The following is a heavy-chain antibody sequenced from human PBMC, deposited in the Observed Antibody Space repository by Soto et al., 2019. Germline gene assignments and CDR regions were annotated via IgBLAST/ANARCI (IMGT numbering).Heavy chain of an antibody. Sequence: EVQLLESGGGLVQPGGSLRLSCAASGFTFSSYAMSWVRQAPGKGLEWVSAISGSGGTIYYADSVKGRFTFSRDNSKNTLYLQMNSLRAEDTAVYYCAKTANGWFCAFDIWGQGTMVTVSS. CDR3: AKTANGWFCAFDI. CDR2: ISGSGGTI. CDR1: GFTFSSYA. V-gene: IGHV3-23*01. D-gene: IGHD6-19*01. J-gene: IGHJ3*02.